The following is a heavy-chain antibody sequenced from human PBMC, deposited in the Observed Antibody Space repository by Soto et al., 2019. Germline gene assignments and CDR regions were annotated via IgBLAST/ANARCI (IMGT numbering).Heavy chain of an antibody. CDR2: IHLIFGTT. Sequence: HVQLVQSGDEVKKPGSSVKVSCKASGGTFSSYTINWVRQAPGQGLEWMGGIHLIFGTTNYAQEYQGRVTITAAETTSTAYMDLSSLRSEDTAVYYCARVSGNYYHYGMDVWGQGTTVIVSS. CDR3: ARVSGNYYHYGMDV. D-gene: IGHD1-26*01. V-gene: IGHV1-69*12. J-gene: IGHJ6*02. CDR1: GGTFSSYT.